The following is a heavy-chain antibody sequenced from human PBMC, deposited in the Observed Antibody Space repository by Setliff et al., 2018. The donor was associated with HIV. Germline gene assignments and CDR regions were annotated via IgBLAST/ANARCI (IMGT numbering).Heavy chain of an antibody. Sequence: ASVKVSCKASGGTFRSHEISWVRQAPGQGLEWMGGIVPILGIANSAQKFQGRVTITTDESTNTAYMELSSLRSEDTAEYYCARIPTGGAFDIWGQGTVVTVSS. CDR2: IVPILGIA. V-gene: IGHV1-69*10. CDR3: ARIPTGGAFDI. CDR1: GGTFRSHE. D-gene: IGHD7-27*01. J-gene: IGHJ3*02.